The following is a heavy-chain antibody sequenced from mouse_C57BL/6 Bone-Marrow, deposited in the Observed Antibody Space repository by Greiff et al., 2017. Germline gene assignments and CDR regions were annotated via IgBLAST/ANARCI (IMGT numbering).Heavy chain of an antibody. V-gene: IGHV5-17*01. CDR1: GFTFSDYG. Sequence: EVKLVESGGGLVKPGGSLKLSCAASGFTFSDYGMHWVRQAPEKGLEWVAYISSGSSTIYYADTVKGRFTISRDNAKNTLFLQMTSLRSADTAVYYCARTYGSSYVYAMDYWGQGTSVTVSS. CDR2: ISSGSSTI. J-gene: IGHJ4*01. CDR3: ARTYGSSYVYAMDY. D-gene: IGHD1-1*01.